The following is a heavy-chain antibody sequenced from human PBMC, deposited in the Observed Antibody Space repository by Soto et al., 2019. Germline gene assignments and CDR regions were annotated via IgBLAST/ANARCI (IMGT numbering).Heavy chain of an antibody. CDR3: ARVAGAALADY. V-gene: IGHV4-31*03. CDR1: GGSISSGGYY. D-gene: IGHD2-15*01. J-gene: IGHJ4*02. CDR2: IYYSGST. Sequence: SETLSLTCTVSGGSISSGGYYWSWIRQHPGKGLEWIGYIYYSGSTYYNPSLKSRVTISVDTSKNQFSLRLSSVTAADTAVYYCARVAGAALADYWGQGTLVTVSS.